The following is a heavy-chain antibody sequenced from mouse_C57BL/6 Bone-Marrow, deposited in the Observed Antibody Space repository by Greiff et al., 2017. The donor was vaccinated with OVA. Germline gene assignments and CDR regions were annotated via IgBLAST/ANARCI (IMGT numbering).Heavy chain of an antibody. Sequence: EVQLQQSGPELVKPGASVKISCKASGYTFTDYYMNWVKQSHGKSLEWIGDINPNNGGTSYNQKFKGKATLTVDKSSSTAYMELRSLTSEDSAVYYCARKIGSGGWGQGTLVTVSA. V-gene: IGHV1-26*01. J-gene: IGHJ3*02. CDR2: INPNNGGT. D-gene: IGHD3-2*02. CDR3: ARKIGSGG. CDR1: GYTFTDYY.